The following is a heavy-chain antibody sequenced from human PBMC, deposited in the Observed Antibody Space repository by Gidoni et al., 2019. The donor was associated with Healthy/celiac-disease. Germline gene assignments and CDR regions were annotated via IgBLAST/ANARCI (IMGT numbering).Heavy chain of an antibody. CDR1: GFTFDDYA. CDR2: ISWNSGSI. V-gene: IGHV3-9*01. J-gene: IGHJ4*02. D-gene: IGHD6-19*01. CDR3: AKDMDPSSGWYRGYFDY. Sequence: EVQLVESGGGLVQPGRSLRLSCAASGFTFDDYAMHWVRQAPGKGLEWVSGISWNSGSIGYADSVKGRFTISRDNAKNSLYLQMNSLRAEDTALYYCAKDMDPSSGWYRGYFDYWGQGTLVTVSS.